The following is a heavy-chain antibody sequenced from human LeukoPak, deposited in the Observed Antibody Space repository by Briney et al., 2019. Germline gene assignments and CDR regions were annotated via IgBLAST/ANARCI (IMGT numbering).Heavy chain of an antibody. D-gene: IGHD6-6*01. J-gene: IGHJ4*02. V-gene: IGHV1-69*13. CDR2: IIPIFGTA. CDR1: GYTFTAYA. Sequence: ASVKVSCKASGYTFTAYAISWVRQAPGQGLEWMGGIIPIFGTANYAQKFQGRVTITADESTSTAYMELSSLRSEDTAVYYCARGFSIATNFEYYFDYWGQGTLVTVSS. CDR3: ARGFSIATNFEYYFDY.